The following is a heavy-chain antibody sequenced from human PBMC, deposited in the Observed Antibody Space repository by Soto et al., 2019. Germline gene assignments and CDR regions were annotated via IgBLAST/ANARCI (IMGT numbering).Heavy chain of an antibody. CDR3: ARESYSSTYNWIDP. J-gene: IGHJ5*02. D-gene: IGHD6-6*01. V-gene: IGHV4-59*01. Sequence: KASETLSLTCTVSGGSISSYYWSWIRQPPGKGLEWIGYIYYSGSTNYNPSLKSRVTISVDTSKNQFSLKLSSVTAADTAVYYCARESYSSTYNWIDPWGQGTLVTVS. CDR2: IYYSGST. CDR1: GGSISSYY.